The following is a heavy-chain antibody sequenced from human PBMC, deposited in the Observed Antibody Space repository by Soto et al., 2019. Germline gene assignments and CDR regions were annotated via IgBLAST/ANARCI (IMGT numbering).Heavy chain of an antibody. CDR3: ARVSVFGVVMGYYYMDV. Sequence: SETLSLTCTVSGGSISSYYWSWIRQPPGKGLEWIGYIYYSGSTNYNPSLKSRVTISVDTSKNQSSLKLSSVTAADTAVYYCARVSVFGVVMGYYYMDVWGKGTTVTVSS. CDR2: IYYSGST. CDR1: GGSISSYY. D-gene: IGHD3-3*01. V-gene: IGHV4-59*01. J-gene: IGHJ6*03.